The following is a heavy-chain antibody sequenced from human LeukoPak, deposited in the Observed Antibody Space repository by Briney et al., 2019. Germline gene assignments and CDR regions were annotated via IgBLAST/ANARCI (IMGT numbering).Heavy chain of an antibody. V-gene: IGHV4-38-2*02. D-gene: IGHD3-10*01. CDR1: GYSISSVYY. CDR2: IYHSGST. CDR3: ARRYAGGAFDI. Sequence: SETLSLTCIVSGYSISSVYYWGWIRQPPGKGLEWIGSIYHSGSTYYNPSLKSRVTISVDTSKNQFSLKLSSVTAADTAMYYCARRYAGGAFDIWGQGTMVTVSS. J-gene: IGHJ3*02.